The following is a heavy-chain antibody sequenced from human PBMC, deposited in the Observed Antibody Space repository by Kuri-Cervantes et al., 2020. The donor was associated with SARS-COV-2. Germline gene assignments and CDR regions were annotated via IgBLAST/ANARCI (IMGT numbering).Heavy chain of an antibody. CDR1: GFTFSSYS. CDR2: ISSSSSTI. CDR3: AREIEVCIGYCSSTSCPIDY. Sequence: GGSLRLSCAASGFTFSSYSMNWVRQAPGKGLEWVSYISSSSSTIYYADSVKGRFTISRDNAKNSLYLQMNSLGAEDTAVYYCAREIEVCIGYCSSTSCPIDYWGQGTLVTVSS. J-gene: IGHJ4*02. D-gene: IGHD2-2*01. V-gene: IGHV3-48*01.